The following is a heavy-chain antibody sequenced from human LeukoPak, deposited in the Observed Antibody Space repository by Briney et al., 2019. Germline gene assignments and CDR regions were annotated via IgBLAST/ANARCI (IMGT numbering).Heavy chain of an antibody. CDR1: GYTFSSYD. V-gene: IGHV1-8*01. CDR2: VDPKNGNR. CDR3: TRGRGSTSFKFDP. J-gene: IGHJ5*02. Sequence: ASVKVSCKASGYTFSSYDITWVRQAPGQGLEWMGWVDPKNGNRGYAPKFYGRLTMTRNASINTAYMELTTLRSEDAAVYYCTRGRGSTSFKFDPWGQGTLVTVSS. D-gene: IGHD2/OR15-2a*01.